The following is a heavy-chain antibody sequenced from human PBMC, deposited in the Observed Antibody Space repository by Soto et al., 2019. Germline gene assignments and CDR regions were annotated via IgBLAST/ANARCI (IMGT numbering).Heavy chain of an antibody. Sequence: GSRRLSCAASGFTFSRFELHWVRQAPGKGLEWISYISSSGSTAYYASSVEGRFTISRDNANNSVYLQMDSLRAEDTALYYCTRAAWFPYLSFYWGQGALVTVSS. CDR2: ISSSGSTA. CDR3: TRAAWFPYLSFY. V-gene: IGHV3-48*03. D-gene: IGHD3-10*01. J-gene: IGHJ4*02. CDR1: GFTFSRFE.